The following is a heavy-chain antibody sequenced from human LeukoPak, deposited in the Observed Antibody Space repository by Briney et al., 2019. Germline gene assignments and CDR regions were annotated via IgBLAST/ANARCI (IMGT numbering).Heavy chain of an antibody. CDR3: ARDLGYGDYIWFDP. D-gene: IGHD4-17*01. J-gene: IGHJ5*02. CDR1: GGSFSGYY. V-gene: IGHV4-34*01. Sequence: SETLSLTCAVYGGSFSGYYWSWIRQPPGKGLEWIGSIYHSGSTYYNPSLKSRVTISVDTSKNQFSLKLSSVTAADTAVYYCARDLGYGDYIWFDPWGQGTLVTVSS. CDR2: IYHSGST.